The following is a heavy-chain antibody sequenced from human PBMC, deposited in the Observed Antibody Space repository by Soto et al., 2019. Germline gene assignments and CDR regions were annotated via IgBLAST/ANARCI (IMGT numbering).Heavy chain of an antibody. CDR2: IGTAGDT. J-gene: IGHJ4*02. D-gene: IGHD2-21*02. CDR3: ARGSYAAYCGGDCYSTSARRDFDY. CDR1: GFTFSSYD. V-gene: IGHV3-13*01. Sequence: GGSLRLSCAASGFTFSSYDMHWVRQATGKGLEWVSAIGTAGDTYYPGSVKGRFTISRENAKNSLYLQMNSLRAEDTAVYYCARGSYAAYCGGDCYSTSARRDFDYWGQGTLVTVSS.